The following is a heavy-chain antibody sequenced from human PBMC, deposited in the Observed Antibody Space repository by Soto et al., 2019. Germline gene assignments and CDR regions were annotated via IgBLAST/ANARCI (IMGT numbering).Heavy chain of an antibody. V-gene: IGHV3-33*01. CDR3: ARERMWNNENATTDMDA. D-gene: IGHD1-1*01. CDR2: IWYDGSNR. J-gene: IGHJ6*02. CDR1: GFTFSSYG. Sequence: GGSMRLSCAASGFTFSSYGMHWVRQAPRKGLEWVAVIWYDGSNRYYADSVKIGFAICRDNSKSTLYVQMNSLRAEDRAVYYCARERMWNNENATTDMDACGQRTAVTIS.